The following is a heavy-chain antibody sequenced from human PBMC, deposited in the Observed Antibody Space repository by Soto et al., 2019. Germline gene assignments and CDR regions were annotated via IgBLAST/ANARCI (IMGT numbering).Heavy chain of an antibody. CDR1: GFTFSSYA. V-gene: IGHV3-30-3*01. Sequence: QVQLVESGGGVVQPGRSLRLSCAASGFTFSSYAMHWVRQAPGKGLEWVAVISYDGSNKYYADSVKGRFTISRDNSKNTLYLQMNRLRAEDTAVYYWARDGGDIVLVPAAMHGWYFDLWGRGTLVTVSS. D-gene: IGHD2-2*01. J-gene: IGHJ2*01. CDR2: ISYDGSNK. CDR3: ARDGGDIVLVPAAMHGWYFDL.